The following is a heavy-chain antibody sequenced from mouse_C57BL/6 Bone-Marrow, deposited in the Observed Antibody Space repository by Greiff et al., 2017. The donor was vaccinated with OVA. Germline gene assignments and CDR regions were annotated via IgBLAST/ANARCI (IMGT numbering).Heavy chain of an antibody. J-gene: IGHJ4*01. CDR2: VYPYNGGT. Sequence: EVKLLESGPVLVKPGPSVKISCKASGFTFTDYYMHWVKQSPGKSLEWIGLVYPYNGGTSYNQKFKGKATLTVDTSSSTAYMELNSLTSEDSADYCGARMGLLRYCYAMDYWGQGTSVTVSA. V-gene: IGHV1-36*01. CDR3: ARMGLLRYCYAMDY. CDR1: GFTFTDYY. D-gene: IGHD1-1*01.